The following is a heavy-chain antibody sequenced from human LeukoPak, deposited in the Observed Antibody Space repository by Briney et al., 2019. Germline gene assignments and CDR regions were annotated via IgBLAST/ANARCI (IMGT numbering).Heavy chain of an antibody. CDR1: GYTFTSYY. V-gene: IGHV1-46*03. CDR3: ASSIKTTVGYLDY. Sequence: ASVKVSCRASGYTFTSYYMHWVRQAPGQGLEWMGIINPSGGSTSYAQKFQGRVTMTRDTSTSTVYMELSSLRSEDTAVYYCASSIKTTVGYLDYWGQGTLITVSS. J-gene: IGHJ4*02. CDR2: INPSGGST. D-gene: IGHD4-11*01.